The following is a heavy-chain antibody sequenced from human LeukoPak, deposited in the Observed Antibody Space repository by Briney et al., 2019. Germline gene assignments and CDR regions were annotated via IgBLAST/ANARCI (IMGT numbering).Heavy chain of an antibody. V-gene: IGHV3-11*01. J-gene: IGHJ4*02. D-gene: IGHD3-22*01. CDR2: ISSSGSTK. Sequence: PGGSLRLSCAASGFTFSDYYMSWIRQAPGKGLEWVSYISSSGSTKYYADSVKGRFTISRDNAKNSLYLQMNSLRAEGTAVYYCARVGILDIYDSSGYWKPFDYWGQGTLVTVSS. CDR1: GFTFSDYY. CDR3: ARVGILDIYDSSGYWKPFDY.